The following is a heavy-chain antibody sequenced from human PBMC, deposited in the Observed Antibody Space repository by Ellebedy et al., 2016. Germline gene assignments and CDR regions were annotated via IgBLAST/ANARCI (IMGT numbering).Heavy chain of an antibody. D-gene: IGHD3-16*01. CDR1: GFPFTSYS. CDR2: ISPTSGETT. CDR3: TRGGLDNSFDV. J-gene: IGHJ3*01. V-gene: IGHV3-48*02. Sequence: GESLKISCVVSGFPFTSYSMKWVRQTPGKGLEWVSYISPTSGETTYYADSVKGRFTISRDNAKNSVYLQMNSLRDEDTAVYYCTRGGLDNSFDVWGQGTMVAVSS.